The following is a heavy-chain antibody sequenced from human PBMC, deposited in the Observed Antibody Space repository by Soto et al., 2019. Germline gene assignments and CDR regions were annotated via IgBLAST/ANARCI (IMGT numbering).Heavy chain of an antibody. D-gene: IGHD5-18*01. V-gene: IGHV1-24*01. CDR2: FDPEDGET. J-gene: IGHJ4*02. Sequence: QVQLVQSGAEVKKPGASVKVSCKVSGYTLSELSMHWVRQAPGKGREWMGGFDPEDGETIYAQKFQGRVTMTEDTVTDTAYMELSSLRSEDTAVYYCARGARIRLKQLWCEGMDYWGQGTLVTVSS. CDR3: ARGARIRLKQLWCEGMDY. CDR1: GYTLSELS.